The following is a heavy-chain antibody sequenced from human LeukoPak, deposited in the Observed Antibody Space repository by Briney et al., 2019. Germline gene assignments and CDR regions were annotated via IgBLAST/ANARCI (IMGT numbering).Heavy chain of an antibody. J-gene: IGHJ4*02. CDR2: ISGSGGST. D-gene: IGHD6-19*01. CDR3: ANKCLPNSSGWYSLDY. Sequence: GGSLRLSCAASGFTFSSYAMRWVRQAPGKGLVWVSDISGSGGSTYYADSVKGRFTISRDNSKNTLYLQMNSLRAEDTAVYYCANKCLPNSSGWYSLDYWGQGTLVTVSS. V-gene: IGHV3-23*01. CDR1: GFTFSSYA.